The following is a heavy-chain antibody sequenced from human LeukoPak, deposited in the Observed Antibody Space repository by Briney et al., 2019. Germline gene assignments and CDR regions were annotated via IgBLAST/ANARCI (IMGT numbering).Heavy chain of an antibody. CDR2: ISGSGGST. Sequence: GGSLRLSCAASGFTFSSYAMSWVRQAPGKGLEWVSAISGSGGSTYYADSVKGRFTISRDNSKDTLYLQMNSLRAEDTAVYYCAKDALTYYDFWSGYPTASHFDYWGQGTLVTVSS. CDR1: GFTFSSYA. V-gene: IGHV3-23*01. J-gene: IGHJ4*02. D-gene: IGHD3-3*01. CDR3: AKDALTYYDFWSGYPTASHFDY.